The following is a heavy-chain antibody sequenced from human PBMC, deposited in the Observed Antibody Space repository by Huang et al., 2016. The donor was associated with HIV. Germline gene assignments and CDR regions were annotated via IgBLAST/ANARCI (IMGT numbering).Heavy chain of an antibody. CDR3: ARDDPYESGSSSWYGAFDY. V-gene: IGHV3-53*01. CDR2: IYSGGNT. D-gene: IGHD6-13*01. Sequence: EVQLVESGGGLIQPGGSLRLSCAASGFTVSSNYMNWVCQAPGKGRGWGSLIYSGGNTYYADSVKGRFTISRDNFKNTLYLQRNSLRVDDTAVYFCARDDPYESGSSSWYGAFDYWGQGTLVTVSS. J-gene: IGHJ4*02. CDR1: GFTVSSNY.